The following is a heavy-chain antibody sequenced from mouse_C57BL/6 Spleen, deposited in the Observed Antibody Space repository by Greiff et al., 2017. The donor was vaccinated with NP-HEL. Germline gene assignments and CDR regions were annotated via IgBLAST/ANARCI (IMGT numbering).Heavy chain of an antibody. Sequence: QVQLQQSGAELVRPGASVTLSCKASGYTFTDYEMHWVKQTPVHGLEWIGAIDPETGGTAYNQKFKGKAILTADKSSSTAYMELRSLTSEDSAVYYCTRWGANSQWYYAMDYWGQGTSVTVSS. CDR2: IDPETGGT. V-gene: IGHV1-15*01. CDR3: TRWGANSQWYYAMDY. CDR1: GYTFTDYE. J-gene: IGHJ4*01.